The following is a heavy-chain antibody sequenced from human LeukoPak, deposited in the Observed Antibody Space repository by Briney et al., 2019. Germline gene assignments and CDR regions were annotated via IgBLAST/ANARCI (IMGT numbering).Heavy chain of an antibody. CDR3: ARGGISPPHHFWSGYYTTSFFDY. Sequence: SETLSLTCTVSGGSISSYYWSWIRQPPGKGLEWIGSIYYSGSTYYNPSLESRVTISVDTSENQFSLNLSSVTAADTAVYYCARGGISPPHHFWSGYYTTSFFDYWGQGTLVTVSS. D-gene: IGHD3-3*02. CDR2: IYYSGST. CDR1: GGSISSYY. V-gene: IGHV4-59*12. J-gene: IGHJ4*02.